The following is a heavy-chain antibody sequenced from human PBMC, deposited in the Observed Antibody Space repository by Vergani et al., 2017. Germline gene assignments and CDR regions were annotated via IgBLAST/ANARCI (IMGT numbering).Heavy chain of an antibody. D-gene: IGHD2-21*02. Sequence: QVQLVESGGGVVQPGRSLRLSCAASGLTFSSYAMHWVRQAPGKGLEWVAVISYDGSNKYYADSVKGRFTISRDNSKNTLYLQMNSLRAEDTAVYYCARDRQIVVVTAADYWGQGTLVTVSS. J-gene: IGHJ4*02. CDR2: ISYDGSNK. CDR1: GLTFSSYA. V-gene: IGHV3-30*01. CDR3: ARDRQIVVVTAADY.